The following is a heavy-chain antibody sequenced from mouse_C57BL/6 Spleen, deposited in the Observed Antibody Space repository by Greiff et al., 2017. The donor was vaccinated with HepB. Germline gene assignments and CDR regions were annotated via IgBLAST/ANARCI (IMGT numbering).Heavy chain of an antibody. Sequence: VQLQQPGAELVMPGASVKLSCKASGYTFTSYWMHWVKQRPGQGLEWIGEIDPSDSYTNYNQKFKGKSTLTVDKSSSTAYMQLSSLTSEDSAVYYCARGRLYYYGSSYVYYFDYWGQGTTLTVSS. CDR1: GYTFTSYW. D-gene: IGHD1-1*01. V-gene: IGHV1-69*01. CDR3: ARGRLYYYGSSYVYYFDY. J-gene: IGHJ2*01. CDR2: IDPSDSYT.